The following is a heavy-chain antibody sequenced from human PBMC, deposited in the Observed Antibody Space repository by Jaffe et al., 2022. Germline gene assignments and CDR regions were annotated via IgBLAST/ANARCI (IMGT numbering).Heavy chain of an antibody. CDR1: GGSISSYY. Sequence: QVQLQESGPGLVKPSETLSLTCTVSGGSISSYYWSWIRQPPGKGLEWIGYIYYSGSTNYNPSLKSRVTISVDTSKNQFSLKLSSVTAADTAVYYCARDRRNVGITMVQGVINYYYYYYMDVWGKGTTVTVSS. D-gene: IGHD3-10*01. CDR2: IYYSGST. CDR3: ARDRRNVGITMVQGVINYYYYYYMDV. V-gene: IGHV4-59*01. J-gene: IGHJ6*03.